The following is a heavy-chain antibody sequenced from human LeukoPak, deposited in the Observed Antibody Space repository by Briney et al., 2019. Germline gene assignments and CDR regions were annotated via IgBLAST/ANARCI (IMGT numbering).Heavy chain of an antibody. D-gene: IGHD5-12*01. CDR3: ARSPVPTMEIGDY. CDR2: INPSGGST. CDR1: GGTFSSYA. Sequence: ASVKVSCKASGGTFSSYAISWVRQAPGQGLEWMGIINPSGGSTSYAQKFQGRVTTTRDTSTSTVYMELSSLRSEDTAVYYCARSPVPTMEIGDYWGQGTLVTVSS. J-gene: IGHJ4*02. V-gene: IGHV1-46*01.